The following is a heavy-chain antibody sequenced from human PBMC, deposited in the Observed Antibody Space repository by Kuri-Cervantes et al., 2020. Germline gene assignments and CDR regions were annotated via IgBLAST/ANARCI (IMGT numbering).Heavy chain of an antibody. Sequence: GSLRLSCAASGFTFSSHAMSWVRQAPGKGLEWVSAISGSGGSKYYADSVKGRFTISRDNSKNTLYLQMNSLRAEDTAVYYCARDARVRGVIITTSDYWGQGTLVTVSS. D-gene: IGHD3-10*01. CDR2: ISGSGGSK. CDR3: ARDARVRGVIITTSDY. CDR1: GFTFSSHA. J-gene: IGHJ4*02. V-gene: IGHV3-23*01.